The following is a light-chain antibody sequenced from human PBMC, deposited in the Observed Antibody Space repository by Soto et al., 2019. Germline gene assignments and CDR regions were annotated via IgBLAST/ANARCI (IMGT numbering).Light chain of an antibody. CDR1: QSISSN. V-gene: IGKV3-15*01. CDR3: QQYNNWPRAT. J-gene: IGKJ4*01. CDR2: RTS. Sequence: EIVMTQSPATLSVSPGERATLSCRASQSISSNSAWYQQNPGQAPMLLMFRTSSQSTGFPARFSGSGSGTEFNLTISSLQSEDFGVYCCQQYNNWPRATFGGGTKVEIK.